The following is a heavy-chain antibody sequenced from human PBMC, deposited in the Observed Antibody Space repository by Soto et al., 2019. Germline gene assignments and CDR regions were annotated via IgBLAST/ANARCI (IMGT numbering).Heavy chain of an antibody. CDR1: GGSFSKHY. J-gene: IGHJ4*02. CDR2: IKQSGST. Sequence: SETLSLTCAVYGGSFSKHYWSGVRQAPGKGLEWIGEIKQSGSTNYNPSLTSRVTISIDTSKNQFSLKLSSLTAADTALYYCARGSAGFFWSGYYPFDSWGQGTLVTVSS. CDR3: ARGSAGFFWSGYYPFDS. D-gene: IGHD3-3*01. V-gene: IGHV4-34*01.